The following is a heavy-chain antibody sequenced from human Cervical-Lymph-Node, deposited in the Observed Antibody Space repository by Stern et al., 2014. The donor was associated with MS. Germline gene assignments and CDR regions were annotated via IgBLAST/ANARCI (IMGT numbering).Heavy chain of an antibody. CDR2: ISYDGSNK. D-gene: IGHD3-22*01. V-gene: IGHV3-30*18. Sequence: VHLVESGGGVVQPGRSLRLSCAASGFTFRNYGMHWVRQAPGKGLEWVAVISYDGSNKYYADSVKGRFTISRDNSKNTLYLQMHSLRTEDTAVYYCAKGRFPYYYDTSGYYAPLDYWGQGTLVTVSS. J-gene: IGHJ4*02. CDR1: GFTFRNYG. CDR3: AKGRFPYYYDTSGYYAPLDY.